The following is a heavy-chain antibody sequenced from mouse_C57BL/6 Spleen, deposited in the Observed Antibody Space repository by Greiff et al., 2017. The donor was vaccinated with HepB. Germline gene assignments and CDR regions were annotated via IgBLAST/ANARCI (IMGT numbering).Heavy chain of an antibody. D-gene: IGHD1-1*01. CDR2: IYPSDSET. CDR1: GYTFTSYW. J-gene: IGHJ3*01. V-gene: IGHV1-61*01. CDR3: ARPGGSSDVRFAY. Sequence: VQLQQPGAELVRPGSSVKLSCKASGYTFTSYWMDWVKQRPGQGLEWIGNIYPSDSETHYNQKFKDKATLTVDKSSSTAYMQLSSLTSEDSAVYYCARPGGSSDVRFAYWGQGTLVTVSA.